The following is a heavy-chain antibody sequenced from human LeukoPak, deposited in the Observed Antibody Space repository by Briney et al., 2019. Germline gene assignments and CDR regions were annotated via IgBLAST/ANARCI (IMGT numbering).Heavy chain of an antibody. Sequence: PSETLSLTCTVSGGSISSSSYYWGWIRQPPGKGLEWIGSIYYSGSTYYNPSLKSRVTISVDTSKNQFSLKLSSVTAADTAVYYCATYNYYDSSGFVGYFDYWGQGTLVTVSS. CDR3: ATYNYYDSSGFVGYFDY. CDR1: GGSISSSSYY. D-gene: IGHD3-22*01. J-gene: IGHJ4*02. CDR2: IYYSGST. V-gene: IGHV4-39*07.